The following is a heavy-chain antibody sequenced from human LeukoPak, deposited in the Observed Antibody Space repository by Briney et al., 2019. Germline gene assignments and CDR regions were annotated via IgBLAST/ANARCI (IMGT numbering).Heavy chain of an antibody. V-gene: IGHV4-59*08. CDR3: ARHSSWYYDFDY. Sequence: SGTLSLSCSVSGGSIRNYYWSWIRQPPGKGLEWIGYISYSGNTNYNPSLKSRLTISVDLSTNQFSLKLTSVTGADTVVYYCARHSSWYYDFDYWGQGTLVTVSS. D-gene: IGHD6-13*01. J-gene: IGHJ4*02. CDR2: ISYSGNT. CDR1: GGSIRNYY.